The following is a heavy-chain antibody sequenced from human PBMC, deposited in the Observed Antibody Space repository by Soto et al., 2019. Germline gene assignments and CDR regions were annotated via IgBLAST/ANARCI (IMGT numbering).Heavy chain of an antibody. Sequence: EVQLVESGGGLVQPGRSLRLSCAASGFIFDDYAMHWVRQAPGKGLEWVSVISGNSGSLGYADSVKGRFTISRDNAKNSLYLQMNSLRAEDTALYYCAKDRYSSSADYYYGMDAWGQGTTVTVSS. D-gene: IGHD6-6*01. V-gene: IGHV3-9*01. J-gene: IGHJ6*02. CDR3: AKDRYSSSADYYYGMDA. CDR2: ISGNSGSL. CDR1: GFIFDDYA.